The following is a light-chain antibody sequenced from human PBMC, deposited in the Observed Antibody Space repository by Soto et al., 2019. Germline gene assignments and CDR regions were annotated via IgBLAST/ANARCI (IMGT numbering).Light chain of an antibody. V-gene: IGKV3D-20*02. CDR2: GAS. Sequence: EIVLTQSPATLSLSPGEIATLSCSASQSVSSSYLAWYQQKPGQAPRLLIYGASSRATGIPDRFSGSGSGTDFTLTISRLEPEDFAVYYCQQRSNWPPITFGQGTRLEIK. CDR1: QSVSSSY. J-gene: IGKJ5*01. CDR3: QQRSNWPPIT.